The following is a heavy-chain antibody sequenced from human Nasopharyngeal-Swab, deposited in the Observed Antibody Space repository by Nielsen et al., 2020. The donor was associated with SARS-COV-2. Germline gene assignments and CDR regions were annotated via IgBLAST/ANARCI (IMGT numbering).Heavy chain of an antibody. CDR2: ISSSSSYI. Sequence: GESLKISCAASGFTFSSYSMNWVRQAPGKGLEWVSSISSSSSYIYYADSVKGRFTISRDNAKNSLYLQMNSLRAEDTAVYYCAKEDPYRDAFDIWGQGTMVTVSS. V-gene: IGHV3-21*01. CDR3: AKEDPYRDAFDI. J-gene: IGHJ3*02. CDR1: GFTFSSYS. D-gene: IGHD3-16*02.